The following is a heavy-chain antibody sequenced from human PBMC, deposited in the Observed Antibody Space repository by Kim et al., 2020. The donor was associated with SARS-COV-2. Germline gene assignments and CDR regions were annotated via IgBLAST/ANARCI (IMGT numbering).Heavy chain of an antibody. Sequence: KFQGRVTITADESTSTAYMELSSLRSEDTAVYYCAREDGYNSARSPGFDYWGQGTLVTVSS. J-gene: IGHJ4*02. D-gene: IGHD5-12*01. V-gene: IGHV1-69*01. CDR3: AREDGYNSARSPGFDY.